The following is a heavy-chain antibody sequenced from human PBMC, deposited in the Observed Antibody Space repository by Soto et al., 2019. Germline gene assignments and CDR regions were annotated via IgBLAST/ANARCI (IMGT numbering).Heavy chain of an antibody. CDR2: IAYDGSIK. Sequence: QVQLVESGGGVVQPGRSLRLSCAASGFTFTNYGMHWVRQAPGKGLEWVAVIAYDGSIKYYADSVKGRFTISRDNSKNTLSLQMSSLRDEDTAIYYCARQGVSDMGLLWGQGTLVTVSS. V-gene: IGHV3-30-3*01. CDR1: GFTFTNYG. CDR3: ARQGVSDMGLL. J-gene: IGHJ4*02. D-gene: IGHD2-21*02.